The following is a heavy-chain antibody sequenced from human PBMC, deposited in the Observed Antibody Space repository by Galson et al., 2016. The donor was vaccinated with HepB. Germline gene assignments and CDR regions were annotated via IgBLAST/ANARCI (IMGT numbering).Heavy chain of an antibody. CDR2: TFYRSTWEN. Sequence: CAISGDSVYNNGAAWVWIRQSPSRGLEWLGRTFYRSTWENHYAGSVKNRITISPDTSRNQFSLPLNSVTPEDTAVYYCARAVKLSRGMDVWGKGTTVTVSS. J-gene: IGHJ6*03. D-gene: IGHD3-10*01. CDR3: ARAVKLSRGMDV. V-gene: IGHV6-1*01. CDR1: GDSVYNNGAA.